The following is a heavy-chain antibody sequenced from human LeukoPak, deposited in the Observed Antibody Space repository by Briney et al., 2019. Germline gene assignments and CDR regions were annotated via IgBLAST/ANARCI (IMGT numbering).Heavy chain of an antibody. CDR3: ARDVRRVVGA. V-gene: IGHV6-1*01. J-gene: IGHJ5*02. CDR2: TYYRSKWYN. Sequence: SQTLSLTCAISGDGVSSNSTAWNWIRQSPSRGLEWLGRTYYRSKWYNDYAVSVESRITINPDISKNQFSLQLNSVTPEDTAVYYCARDVRRVVGAWGQGTLVTVSS. CDR1: GDGVSSNSTA. D-gene: IGHD2-15*01.